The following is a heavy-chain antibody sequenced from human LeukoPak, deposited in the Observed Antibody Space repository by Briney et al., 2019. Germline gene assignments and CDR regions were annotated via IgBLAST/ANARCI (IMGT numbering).Heavy chain of an antibody. Sequence: GESLKISCKGSGSSFTSYWIGWVRQMPGKGLEWMGIIYPGDSDTRYSPSFQGQVTISADKSISTAYLQWSSLKASDTAMYYCARQGNWNDRYNWFDPWGQGTLVTVSS. D-gene: IGHD1-20*01. V-gene: IGHV5-51*01. J-gene: IGHJ5*02. CDR2: IYPGDSDT. CDR1: GSSFTSYW. CDR3: ARQGNWNDRYNWFDP.